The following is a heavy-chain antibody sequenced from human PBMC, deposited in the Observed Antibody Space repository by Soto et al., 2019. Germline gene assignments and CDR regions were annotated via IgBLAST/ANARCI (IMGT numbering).Heavy chain of an antibody. CDR2: IYFIGST. CDR1: GGSISSGDYY. CDR3: ARGERLQVYYYYRMDV. V-gene: IGHV4-30-4*01. Sequence: QVQLQESGPGLVKPSQTLSLTCTVSGGSISSGDYYWTGIRQPPGKVLEWIGYIYFIGSTYYNPSLQSRVTISVDTSKIQFSLKLSSVTSADTAVYYCARGERLQVYYYYRMDVWGKGTTVTVSS. J-gene: IGHJ6*04.